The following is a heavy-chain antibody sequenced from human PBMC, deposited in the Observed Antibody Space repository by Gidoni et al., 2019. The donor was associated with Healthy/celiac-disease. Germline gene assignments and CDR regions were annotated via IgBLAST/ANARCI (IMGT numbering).Heavy chain of an antibody. J-gene: IGHJ4*02. CDR1: GFTFSSYG. V-gene: IGHV3-33*01. CDR3: ARDPDPQEGYFDY. CDR2: IWYDGSNK. Sequence: QVQLVESGGGVVQPGRSLRLSCAASGFTFSSYGMHWVRQAPGKGLEWVAVIWYDGSNKYYADSVKGRFTISRDNSKNTLYLQMNSLRAEDTAVYYCARDPDPQEGYFDYWGQGTLVTVSS.